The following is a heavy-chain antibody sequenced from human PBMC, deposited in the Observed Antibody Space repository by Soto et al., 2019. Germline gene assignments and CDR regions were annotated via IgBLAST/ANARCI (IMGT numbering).Heavy chain of an antibody. CDR1: GLTFSNYA. D-gene: IGHD2-15*01. Sequence: EVQLLESGGGLVQPGGSLRLSCAATGLTFSNYAINWVRQAPGKGLEWVSGISGSGGSPYYADSVKGRFTISRDNSKKKVYLQMGFLRAEDPAVYYCAKVPVDWGQGTLVTVSS. CDR2: ISGSGGSP. CDR3: AKVPVD. J-gene: IGHJ4*02. V-gene: IGHV3-23*01.